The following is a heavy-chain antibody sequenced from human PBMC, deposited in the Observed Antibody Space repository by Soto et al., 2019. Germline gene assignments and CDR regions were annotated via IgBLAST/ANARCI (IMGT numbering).Heavy chain of an antibody. J-gene: IGHJ4*02. V-gene: IGHV3-7*05. Sequence: EVQLVESGGGLVQPGGSLRLSCAASGFTLSSYWMSWVRQAPGKGLEWVANINQDGSEKDYVDSVKDRFTISTDNAKNSLYLQMNSPTAEDAAVYLCARDEDVEAIGYWGQGTLVTVSA. CDR2: INQDGSEK. CDR1: GFTLSSYW. D-gene: IGHD1-1*01. CDR3: ARDEDVEAIGY.